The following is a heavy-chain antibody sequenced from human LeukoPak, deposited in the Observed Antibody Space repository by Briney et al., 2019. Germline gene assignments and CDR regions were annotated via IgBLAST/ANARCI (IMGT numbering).Heavy chain of an antibody. D-gene: IGHD3-10*01. CDR1: GFTFSSYS. Sequence: PGGSLRLSCAASGFTFSSYSMNWVRQAPGKGLEWVSYISSSGSTIYYADSVKGRFTISRDNAKNSLYLQMNSLRAEDTAVYYCAGLMVPDAFDIWGQGTMVTVSS. CDR3: AGLMVPDAFDI. CDR2: ISSSGSTI. V-gene: IGHV3-48*04. J-gene: IGHJ3*02.